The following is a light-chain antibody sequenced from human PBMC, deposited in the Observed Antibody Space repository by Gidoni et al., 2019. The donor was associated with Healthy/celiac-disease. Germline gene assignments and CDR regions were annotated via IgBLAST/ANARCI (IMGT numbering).Light chain of an antibody. Sequence: SLSGSPGQAITISCTGTSSDVGGYNYVSWYHQHPGKAPNLMIYEVSNRPSGVSNRFSGSKSGNTASLTISGIQAEDEADYYCSAYTSSSSLYVFGTGTKVTVL. CDR3: SAYTSSSSLYV. CDR1: SSDVGGYNY. CDR2: EVS. J-gene: IGLJ1*01. V-gene: IGLV2-14*01.